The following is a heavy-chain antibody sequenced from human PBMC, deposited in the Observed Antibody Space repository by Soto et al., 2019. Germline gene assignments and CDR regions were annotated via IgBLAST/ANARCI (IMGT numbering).Heavy chain of an antibody. D-gene: IGHD3-22*01. CDR1: GGTFSSYA. V-gene: IGHV1-69*13. CDR3: ARVLVFDYYDSSGYYYWFDP. CDR2: IIPIFGTA. Sequence: SVKVSCKASGGTFSSYAISWVRQAPGQGLEWMGGIIPIFGTANYAQKFQGRVTITADESTSTAYMELSSLRSEDTAVYYCARVLVFDYYDSSGYYYWFDPWGQGTLVTVSS. J-gene: IGHJ5*02.